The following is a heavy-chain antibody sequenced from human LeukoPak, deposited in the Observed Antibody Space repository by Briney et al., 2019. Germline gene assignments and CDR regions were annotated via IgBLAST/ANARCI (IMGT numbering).Heavy chain of an antibody. CDR1: GFPFSSYW. CDR3: ARERGRGRDSPWFDY. CDR2: IYSDGST. D-gene: IGHD1-26*01. Sequence: AGGSLRLSCVASGFPFSSYWMTWVRQAPGKGLEWVSVIYSDGSTYYADSVKGRFTISRDNSKNTLDLQMTGLRAEDTAVYYCARERGRGRDSPWFDYWGQGTLVTVSS. V-gene: IGHV3-53*01. J-gene: IGHJ4*02.